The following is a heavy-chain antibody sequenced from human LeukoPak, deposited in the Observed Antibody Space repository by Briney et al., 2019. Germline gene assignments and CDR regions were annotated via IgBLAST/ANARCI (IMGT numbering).Heavy chain of an antibody. J-gene: IGHJ4*02. CDR1: GGTFSSYA. V-gene: IGHV1-69*04. CDR3: ARDQVGYYLEVPYYFDY. D-gene: IGHD1-26*01. CDR2: IIPILGIA. Sequence: SVKVSCKASGGTFSSYAISWVRQAPGQGLEWMGRIIPILGIANYAQKFQGRVTITADKSTSTAYMELSSLRSEDTAVYYCARDQVGYYLEVPYYFDYWGQGTLVTVSS.